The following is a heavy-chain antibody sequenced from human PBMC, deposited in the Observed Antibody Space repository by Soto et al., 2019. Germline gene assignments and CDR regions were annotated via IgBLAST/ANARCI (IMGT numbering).Heavy chain of an antibody. Sequence: QITLKESGPTLVKPTQTLTLTCTFSGFSLSSTRVAVGWIRQPPGKALEWLARIYWDDDKRYSPFLKSRLTITKDTSTNPVVLTMTNMDPVDTATYYCAHSVVAGLGYYFDYWGQGTLVTVSS. CDR1: GFSLSSTRVA. D-gene: IGHD6-19*01. J-gene: IGHJ4*02. V-gene: IGHV2-5*02. CDR2: IYWDDDK. CDR3: AHSVVAGLGYYFDY.